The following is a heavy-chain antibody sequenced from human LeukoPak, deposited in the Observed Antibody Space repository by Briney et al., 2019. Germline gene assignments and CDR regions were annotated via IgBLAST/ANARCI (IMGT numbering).Heavy chain of an antibody. CDR1: GFSFNSDW. V-gene: IGHV3-7*01. J-gene: IGHJ1*01. Sequence: GGSLRLSCAASGFSFNSDWMDWVRQAPGKGLEWVANIKHDESEKNYLDSVKGRFTISSDNAQNSLYLQMHGLRVEDTAVYYCTRRLDDWGQGTLVTVSS. D-gene: IGHD3-16*01. CDR3: TRRLDD. CDR2: IKHDESEK.